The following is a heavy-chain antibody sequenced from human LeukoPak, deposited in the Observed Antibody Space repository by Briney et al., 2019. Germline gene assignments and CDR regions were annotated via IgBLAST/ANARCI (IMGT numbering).Heavy chain of an antibody. CDR1: GFTVSSNY. J-gene: IGHJ4*02. Sequence: PGGSLRLSCAASGFTVSSNYMSWVRQAPGKGLEWVSYISSSGSTIYYADSVKGRFTISRDNAKNSLYLQMNSLRAEDTAVYCCAREGYYDSSGYLGVFDYWGQGTLVTVSS. D-gene: IGHD3-22*01. CDR3: AREGYYDSSGYLGVFDY. V-gene: IGHV3-11*04. CDR2: ISSSGSTI.